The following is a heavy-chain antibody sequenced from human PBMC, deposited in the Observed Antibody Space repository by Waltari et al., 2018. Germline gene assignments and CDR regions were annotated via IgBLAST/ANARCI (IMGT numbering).Heavy chain of an antibody. J-gene: IGHJ4*02. CDR1: GFTFSSYE. V-gene: IGHV3-48*03. CDR3: AKGLTIAVAGNFDY. CDR2: ISSSGSTI. Sequence: EVQLVESGGGLVQPGGSLRLSCAASGFTFSSYEMNWVRQAPGKGLEWVSYISSSGSTIYYADSVKGRFTISRDNAKNSLYLQMNSLRAEDTALYYCAKGLTIAVAGNFDYWGQGTLVIVSS. D-gene: IGHD6-19*01.